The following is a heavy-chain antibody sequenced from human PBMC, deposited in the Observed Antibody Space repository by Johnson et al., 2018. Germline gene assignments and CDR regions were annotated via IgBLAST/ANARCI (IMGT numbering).Heavy chain of an antibody. CDR2: VNPTSGTT. CDR3: ARGNWSLASFYY. CDR1: GYTFRTYY. J-gene: IGHJ4*02. D-gene: IGHD1-20*01. Sequence: QVQLVQSGAEVKKPGASVKVSCKASGYTFRTYYLHWVRQAPGRGLEWMGVVNPTSGTTTFAQRFPGRLSMTRDTSTGPVYMALYRLTSDDPALYYCARGNWSLASFYYWGQGTLVTVSS. V-gene: IGHV1-46*01.